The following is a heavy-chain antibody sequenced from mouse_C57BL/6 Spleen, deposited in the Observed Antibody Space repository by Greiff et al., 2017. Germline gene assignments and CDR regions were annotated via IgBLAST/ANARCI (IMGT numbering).Heavy chain of an antibody. CDR2: INPNYGTT. CDR3: ASPYWFAY. Sequence: EVQLQESGPELVKPGASVKISCKASGYSFTNYNMNWVKQSNGKSLEWIGVINPNYGTTSYNQKFKGKATLTVDQSSSTAYMQLNSLASEDSAVYYRASPYWFAYWGQGTLVTVSA. CDR1: GYSFTNYN. J-gene: IGHJ3*01. V-gene: IGHV1-39*01.